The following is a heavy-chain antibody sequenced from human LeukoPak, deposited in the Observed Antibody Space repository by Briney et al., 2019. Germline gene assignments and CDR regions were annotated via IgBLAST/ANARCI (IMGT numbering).Heavy chain of an antibody. J-gene: IGHJ5*02. CDR3: AHPTEYSSSWYGNWFDP. V-gene: IGHV3-23*01. CDR2: ISASGGST. D-gene: IGHD6-13*01. Sequence: SGGSLRLSCAASEFTFSTYGMHWVRQAPGKGLEWVSAISASGGSTYYADSVKGRFTISRDNSKNTLYLQMNSLRAEDTAVYYCAHPTEYSSSWYGNWFDPWGQGTLVTVSS. CDR1: EFTFSTYG.